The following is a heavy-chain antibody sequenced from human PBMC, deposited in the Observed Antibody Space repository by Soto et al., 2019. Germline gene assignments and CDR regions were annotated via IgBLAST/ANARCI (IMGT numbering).Heavy chain of an antibody. Sequence: SETLSLTCTVSGGSISSYYWSWIRQPPGKGLEWIGYIYYSGSTYYNPSLKSRVTISVDTSKNQFSLNLNSVTAADTAVYYCARLGCSGGSCPFDPWGQGTLVTVSS. CDR2: IYYSGST. V-gene: IGHV4-59*08. CDR1: GGSISSYY. J-gene: IGHJ5*02. CDR3: ARLGCSGGSCPFDP. D-gene: IGHD2-15*01.